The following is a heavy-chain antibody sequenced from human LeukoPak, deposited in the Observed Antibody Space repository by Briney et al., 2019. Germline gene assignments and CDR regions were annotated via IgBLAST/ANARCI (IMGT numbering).Heavy chain of an antibody. CDR3: ARHMYSSGWYGY. D-gene: IGHD6-19*01. CDR2: ISAHNGNT. J-gene: IGHJ4*02. Sequence: ASVKVSCKASGYTFTSYGLSWVRQAPGQGLEWMGWISAHNGNTNYAQKLQGRVTMTTDTSTSTAYMELRSLRSDDTAVYYCARHMYSSGWYGYWGQGTLVTVSS. CDR1: GYTFTSYG. V-gene: IGHV1-18*01.